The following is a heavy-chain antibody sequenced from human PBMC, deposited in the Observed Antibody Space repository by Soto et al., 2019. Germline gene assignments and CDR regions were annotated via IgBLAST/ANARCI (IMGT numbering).Heavy chain of an antibody. V-gene: IGHV5-51*01. CDR3: ARHVGSCTDGVCPINY. D-gene: IGHD2-8*01. CDR1: GYTFTNYW. Sequence: GESLKISCKASGYTFTNYWIGWVRQMPGKGLEWVGVIYPDDSYTRYSPSFQGQVIISADKSVSTAYLQWSSLKASDTAMYYCARHVGSCTDGVCPINYWGQGTLVTVSS. J-gene: IGHJ4*02. CDR2: IYPDDSYT.